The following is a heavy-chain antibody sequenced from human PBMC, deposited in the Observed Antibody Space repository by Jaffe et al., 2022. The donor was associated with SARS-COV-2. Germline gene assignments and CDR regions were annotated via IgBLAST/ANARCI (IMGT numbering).Heavy chain of an antibody. D-gene: IGHD3-9*01. CDR2: IYTSGST. J-gene: IGHJ6*02. CDR3: ARDYDILTGYYTPSLEWPV. CDR1: GGSISSGSYY. Sequence: QVQLQESGPGLVKPSQTLSLTCTVSGGSISSGSYYWSWIRQPAGKGLEWIGRIYTSGSTNYNPSLKSRVTISVDTSKNQFSLKLSSVTAADTAVYYCARDYDILTGYYTPSLEWPVWGQGTTVTVSS. V-gene: IGHV4-61*02.